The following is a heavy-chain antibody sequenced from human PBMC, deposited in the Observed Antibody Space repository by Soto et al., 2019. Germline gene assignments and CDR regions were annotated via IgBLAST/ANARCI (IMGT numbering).Heavy chain of an antibody. D-gene: IGHD3-22*01. CDR3: AREGPNYYDSSGPLGY. Sequence: PGWSLRLSCAFSVFNVMSYWMSWVRQAPGKGLEWVASVKEDGSELYYLHSVRGRFSISRDSAGNALHLTMNYLSAEDTGVYFCAREGPNYYDSSGPLGYWGQGTLVTVSS. CDR1: VFNVMSYW. J-gene: IGHJ4*02. V-gene: IGHV3-7*01. CDR2: VKEDGSEL.